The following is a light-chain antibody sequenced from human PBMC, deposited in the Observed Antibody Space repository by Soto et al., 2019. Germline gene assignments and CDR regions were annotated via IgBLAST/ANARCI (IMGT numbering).Light chain of an antibody. V-gene: IGKV3-15*01. Sequence: EIVMTQSPATLYVSPGERATLSCRASQSVSSDLAWYHQKPGQAPRLLIYGASTRATGIPARFSGSGSGTEFTLTINSLQSEDFAVYYCQQYNNWPRTFGQGTKVDIK. CDR3: QQYNNWPRT. CDR1: QSVSSD. CDR2: GAS. J-gene: IGKJ1*01.